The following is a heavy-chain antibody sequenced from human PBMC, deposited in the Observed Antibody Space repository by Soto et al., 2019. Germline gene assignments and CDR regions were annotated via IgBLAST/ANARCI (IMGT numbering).Heavy chain of an antibody. D-gene: IGHD2-2*01. CDR2: IGTAGDT. Sequence: GGSLRLSCAASGFTFSSYDMHWVRQATGKGLEWVSAIGTAGDTYYPGSVKGRFTISRENAKNSLYLQMNSLRAEDTAVYYCARDSRPHIVVEPAYGMDVWGQGTTVTVSS. V-gene: IGHV3-13*01. CDR1: GFTFSSYD. CDR3: ARDSRPHIVVEPAYGMDV. J-gene: IGHJ6*02.